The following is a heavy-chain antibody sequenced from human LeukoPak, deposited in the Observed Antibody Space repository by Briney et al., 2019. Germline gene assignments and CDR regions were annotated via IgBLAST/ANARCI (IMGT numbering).Heavy chain of an antibody. Sequence: GGSLRLSCAASGFTFSSYAMSWVRQAPGKGLEWVSAISGSGGSTYYADSVKGRFAISRDNSKNTLYLQMNSLRAEDTAVYYCAKEQYSSSFFSRFDPWGQGTLVTVSS. V-gene: IGHV3-23*01. CDR3: AKEQYSSSFFSRFDP. J-gene: IGHJ5*02. CDR1: GFTFSSYA. CDR2: ISGSGGST. D-gene: IGHD6-6*01.